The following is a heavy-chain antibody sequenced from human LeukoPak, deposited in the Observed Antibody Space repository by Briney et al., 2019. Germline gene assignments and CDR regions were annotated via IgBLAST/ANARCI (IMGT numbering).Heavy chain of an antibody. J-gene: IGHJ4*02. CDR1: GYTFTGYY. Sequence: ASVKVSCKASGYTFTGYYMHWVRQAPGQGLEWMGWINPNSGGTNYAQKFQGRVTMTRDTSISTAYMELSRLRSDDTAVYYCARGYYGSGSYSGILYFDYWGQGTLVTVSS. D-gene: IGHD3-10*01. CDR3: ARGYYGSGSYSGILYFDY. CDR2: INPNSGGT. V-gene: IGHV1-2*02.